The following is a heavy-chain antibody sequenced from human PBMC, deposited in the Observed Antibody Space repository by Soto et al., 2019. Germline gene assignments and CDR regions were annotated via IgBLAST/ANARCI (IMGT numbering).Heavy chain of an antibody. CDR2: IYYSGST. D-gene: IGHD3-22*01. V-gene: IGHV4-30-4*01. J-gene: IGHJ4*02. CDR3: ASHTYYYDSTAPDY. Sequence: LSLTCTVSGGSISSGDYYWSWIRQPPGKGLEWIGYIYYSGSTYYNPSLKSRVTISVDTSKNQFSLKLSSVTAADTAVYYCASHTYYYDSTAPDYWGQGTLVTVSS. CDR1: GGSISSGDYY.